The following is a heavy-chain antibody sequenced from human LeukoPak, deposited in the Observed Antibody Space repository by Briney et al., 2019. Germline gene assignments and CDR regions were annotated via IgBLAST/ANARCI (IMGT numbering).Heavy chain of an antibody. D-gene: IGHD3-3*01. CDR1: GGSISSSSYY. J-gene: IGHJ4*02. CDR3: ARHFRSGGWSTVIDY. Sequence: SETLSLTCTVSGGSISSSSYYWGWIRQPPGKGLEWIGSIYYSGSTYYNPSLKSRVTMSVDTSKNQFSLKLSSVTAADTAVYYCARHFRSGGWSTVIDYWGQGTLVTASS. V-gene: IGHV4-39*01. CDR2: IYYSGST.